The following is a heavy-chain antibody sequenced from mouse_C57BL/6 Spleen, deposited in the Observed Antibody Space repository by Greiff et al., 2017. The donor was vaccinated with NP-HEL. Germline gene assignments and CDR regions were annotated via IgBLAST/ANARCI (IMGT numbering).Heavy chain of an antibody. CDR2: INPRSGNP. J-gene: IGHJ4*01. V-gene: IGHV1-81*01. CDR1: GYTFTSYG. Sequence: QVQLQQSGAELARPGASVQLSCKASGYTFTSYGISWVKQRTGQGLEWIGDINPRSGNPYYNEKFKGKATLTADKSSSTAYMELRSLTSEDSAVYFCARTINTVVGAMDYWGQGTSVTVSS. D-gene: IGHD1-1*01. CDR3: ARTINTVVGAMDY.